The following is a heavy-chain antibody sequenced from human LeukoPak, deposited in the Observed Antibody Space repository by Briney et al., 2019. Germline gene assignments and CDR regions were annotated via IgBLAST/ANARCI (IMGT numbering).Heavy chain of an antibody. J-gene: IGHJ4*02. CDR3: ARGPTGGWYGDLYYFDY. CDR2: IYSGSNT. V-gene: IGHV3-53*01. Sequence: GGSLRLSCAASGFTVSSNYMSWVRQAPGKGLEWVSVIYSGSNTYYADPVKGRFTISRDNSKNTLYLQMNSLRAEDTAVYYCARGPTGGWYGDLYYFDYWGQGTLVTVSS. D-gene: IGHD6-19*01. CDR1: GFTVSSNY.